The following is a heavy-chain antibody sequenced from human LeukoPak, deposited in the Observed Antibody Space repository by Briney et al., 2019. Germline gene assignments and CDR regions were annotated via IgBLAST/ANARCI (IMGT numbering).Heavy chain of an antibody. CDR2: ISGSGGST. Sequence: QPGGSLRLSYAASGFTFSSYAMSWVRQAPGKGLEWVSAISGSGGSTYYADSVKGRFTISRDNSKNTLYLQMNSLRAGDTAVYYCASFSSSLHFDYWGQGTLVTVSS. D-gene: IGHD6-6*01. V-gene: IGHV3-23*01. CDR1: GFTFSSYA. J-gene: IGHJ4*02. CDR3: ASFSSSLHFDY.